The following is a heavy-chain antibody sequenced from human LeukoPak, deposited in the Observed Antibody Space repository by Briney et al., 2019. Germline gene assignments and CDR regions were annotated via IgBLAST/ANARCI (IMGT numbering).Heavy chain of an antibody. D-gene: IGHD3-16*01. Sequence: PSQTLSLTCTVSGGSISSGSYYWSWIRQSAGKGLEWIGRIYTSGSTNYNPSLKSRVTISVDTSKNQFSLKLSSVTAADTAVYYCARVVSGTWAFDYWGQGTLVTVSS. V-gene: IGHV4-61*02. CDR2: IYTSGST. J-gene: IGHJ4*02. CDR3: ARVVSGTWAFDY. CDR1: GGSISSGSYY.